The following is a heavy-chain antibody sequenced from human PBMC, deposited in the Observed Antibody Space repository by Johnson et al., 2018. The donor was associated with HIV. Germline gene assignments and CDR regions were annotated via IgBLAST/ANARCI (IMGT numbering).Heavy chain of an antibody. Sequence: VQLVESGGGLVQPGGSLRLSCPASGFTFSSYDMHWVRQATGKGLEWVSAIGTAGDTYYPGSVKGRFTISRENAKNSLSLQMNSLRAGDTAVYYCARWGVTGEDHAFDIWGQGTMVTVSS. V-gene: IGHV3-13*01. CDR1: GFTFSSYD. D-gene: IGHD7-27*01. CDR2: IGTAGDT. CDR3: ARWGVTGEDHAFDI. J-gene: IGHJ3*02.